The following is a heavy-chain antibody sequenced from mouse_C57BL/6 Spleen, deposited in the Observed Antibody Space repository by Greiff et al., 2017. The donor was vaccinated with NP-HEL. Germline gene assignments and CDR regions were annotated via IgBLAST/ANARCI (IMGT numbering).Heavy chain of an antibody. CDR3: ARAGLPAWFAY. CDR2: IDPSDSYT. CDR1: GYTFTSYW. D-gene: IGHD2-4*01. J-gene: IGHJ3*01. Sequence: VQLQQPGAELVMPGASVKLSCKASGYTFTSYWMHWVKQRPGQGLEWIGEIDPSDSYTNYNQQFKGKSTLTVDKSSSTAYMQLSSLTSEDSAVYYCARAGLPAWFAYWGQGTLVTVSA. V-gene: IGHV1-69*01.